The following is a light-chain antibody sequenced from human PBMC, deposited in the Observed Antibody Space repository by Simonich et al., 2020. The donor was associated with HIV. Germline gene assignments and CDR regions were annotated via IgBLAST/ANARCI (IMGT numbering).Light chain of an antibody. J-gene: IGKJ4*01. CDR3: MQGINLPRT. CDR1: QSPPPSVVQPV. CDR2: EGS. V-gene: IGKV2-29*02. Sequence: QSPPPSVVQPVFLWVFQKPGQSPPLLIYEGSSRFSGVPDRFSGSGSGTDFTLNISRVEAEDVGIYYCMQGINLPRTFGGGTKVEIK.